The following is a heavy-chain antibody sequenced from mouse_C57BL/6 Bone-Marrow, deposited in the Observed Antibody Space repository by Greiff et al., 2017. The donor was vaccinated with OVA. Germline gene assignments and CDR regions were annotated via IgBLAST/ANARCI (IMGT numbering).Heavy chain of an antibody. J-gene: IGHJ4*01. CDR3: ARHYYGSSLYYAMDY. Sequence: VQLQQSGSELRSPGSSVKLSCKDFDSEVFPIAYMSWVRQKPGHGFEWIGGILPSIGRTIYGEKFEDKATLDADTLSNTAYLELNSLTAEDSAIYYCARHYYGSSLYYAMDYWGQGTSVTVSA. CDR1: DSEVFPIAY. D-gene: IGHD1-1*01. V-gene: IGHV15-2*01. CDR2: ILPSIGRT.